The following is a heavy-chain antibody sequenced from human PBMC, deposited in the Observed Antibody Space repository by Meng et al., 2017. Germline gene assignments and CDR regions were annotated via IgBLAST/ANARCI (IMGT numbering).Heavy chain of an antibody. V-gene: IGHV3-72*01. Sequence: GDLGESGGGLVRPGGSLGSSCAASVFTFSDHYMDWVRQAPGKGLEWVGRTRNKANSYTTEYAASVKGRFTISRDDSKNSLYLQMNSLKTEDTAVYYCARADTKGDWFDPWGQGTLVTVSS. J-gene: IGHJ5*02. D-gene: IGHD2-8*01. CDR1: VFTFSDHY. CDR2: TRNKANSYTT. CDR3: ARADTKGDWFDP.